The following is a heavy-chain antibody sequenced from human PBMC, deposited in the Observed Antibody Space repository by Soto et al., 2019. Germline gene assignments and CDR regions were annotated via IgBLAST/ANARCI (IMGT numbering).Heavy chain of an antibody. Sequence: QVQLQQSGPRLVKPSQTLSLTCAISGDSVSSNNAAWNWIRQSPSRGLEWLGRTHYRSKWNHDYATSVKGRITINPDTTKNQFSLDLNSVTPEDTAVYYCARGAGLLYYWGQGILVTVSS. V-gene: IGHV6-1*01. D-gene: IGHD3-10*01. J-gene: IGHJ4*02. CDR2: THYRSKWNH. CDR1: GDSVSSNNAA. CDR3: ARGAGLLYY.